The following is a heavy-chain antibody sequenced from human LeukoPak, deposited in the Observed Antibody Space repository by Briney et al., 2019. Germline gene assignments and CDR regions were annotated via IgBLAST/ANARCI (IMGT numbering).Heavy chain of an antibody. V-gene: IGHV3-15*01. CDR3: TREALLWFQNAFDI. CDR1: GFTFSNAW. D-gene: IGHD3-10*01. CDR2: IKSKTDGGTT. J-gene: IGHJ3*02. Sequence: PGGSLRLSCAASGFTFSNAWMSWVRQAPGKGLEWVGRIKSKTDGGTTDYAAPVKGRFTISRDDSKSIAYLQMNSLKTEDTAVYYCTREALLWFQNAFDIWGQGTMVTVSS.